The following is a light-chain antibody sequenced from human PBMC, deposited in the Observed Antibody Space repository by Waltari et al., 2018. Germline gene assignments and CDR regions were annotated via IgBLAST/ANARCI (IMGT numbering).Light chain of an antibody. CDR3: QHYVRLPVT. J-gene: IGKJ1*01. Sequence: SCRASQSVSRPLASYQQKPCQAPRLLIYGASTRATGIPERFSGGGSGTDFSLTISRLEPEDFAVYYCQHYVRLPVTFGQGTNVEI. CDR2: GAS. CDR1: QSVSRP. V-gene: IGKV3-20*01.